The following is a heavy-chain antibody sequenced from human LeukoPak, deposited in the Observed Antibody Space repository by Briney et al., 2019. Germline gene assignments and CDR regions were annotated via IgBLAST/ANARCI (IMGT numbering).Heavy chain of an antibody. Sequence: GGSLRLSCAASGFIFSDYGMNWVRQAPGKGLEWVTLVRNDGSDKYYADPVKGRFTISRDNSKNTLYLQMNSLRPEDTAVYYCAKHYYGSGSQKYYFDYWGQGTLVTVSS. J-gene: IGHJ4*02. D-gene: IGHD3-10*01. CDR2: VRNDGSDK. CDR3: AKHYYGSGSQKYYFDY. V-gene: IGHV3-30*02. CDR1: GFIFSDYG.